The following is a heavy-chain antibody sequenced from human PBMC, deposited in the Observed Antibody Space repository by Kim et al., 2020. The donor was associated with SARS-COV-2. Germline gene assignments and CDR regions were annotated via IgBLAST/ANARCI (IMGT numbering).Heavy chain of an antibody. J-gene: IGHJ6*02. CDR2: IYLHGEK. Sequence: SGPTLVNPTQIRTLTCTFSGFSLHTREGGVAWIRQPPGKALEWLALIYLHGEKRYSPSLRSRLNIAKDTSQNQVVRTLSNVDPVNTATYYCTHDSPGLYGLDVGGHGTTVTVSS. V-gene: IGHV2-5*01. CDR1: GFSLHTREGG. CDR3: THDSPGLYGLDV.